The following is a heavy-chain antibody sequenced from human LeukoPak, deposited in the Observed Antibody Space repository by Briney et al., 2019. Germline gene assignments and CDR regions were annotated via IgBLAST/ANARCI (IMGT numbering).Heavy chain of an antibody. CDR3: ARDSVAAIGTGYYYYGIDV. Sequence: PSETLSLTCTVSGGSIGSSDYYWSWIRQPPGKGLEWIGYIFYSGSTHYNPSLRSRVTISVDTSKNQFSLKPSSVTAADTAVYYCARDSVAAIGTGYYYYGIDVWGQGTTVTVSS. D-gene: IGHD6-6*01. J-gene: IGHJ6*02. CDR2: IFYSGST. CDR1: GGSIGSSDYY. V-gene: IGHV4-30-4*01.